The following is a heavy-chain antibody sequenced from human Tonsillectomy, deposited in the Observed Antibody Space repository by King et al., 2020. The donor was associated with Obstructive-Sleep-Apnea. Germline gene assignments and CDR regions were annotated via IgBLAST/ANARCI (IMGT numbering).Heavy chain of an antibody. Sequence: HVQLVESGGGVVKPGGSLRLSCAASGFTFSDYYMSWIRQAPGKGLEWVSYISSSGSSMYYADSVKGRFTISRDNAKNSLYLQMISLRAEDTAVYYCAREVVAATEYFDYWGQGTLVTVSS. CDR1: GFTFSDYY. CDR2: ISSSGSSM. V-gene: IGHV3-11*01. D-gene: IGHD2-15*01. J-gene: IGHJ4*02. CDR3: AREVVAATEYFDY.